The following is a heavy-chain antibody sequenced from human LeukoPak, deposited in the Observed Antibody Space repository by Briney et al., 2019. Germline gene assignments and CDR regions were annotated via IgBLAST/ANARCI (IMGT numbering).Heavy chain of an antibody. V-gene: IGHV1-69*04. CDR2: IIPILGIA. J-gene: IGHJ4*02. D-gene: IGHD3-16*02. CDR3: ATHTGGFLGGVDY. CDR1: GYTFTSYG. Sequence: GASVKVSCKASGYTFTSYGISWVRQAPGQGLEWMGRIIPILGIANYAQKFQGRVTITADKSTSTAYMELSSLRSEDTAVYYCATHTGGFLGGVDYWGQGTLVTVSS.